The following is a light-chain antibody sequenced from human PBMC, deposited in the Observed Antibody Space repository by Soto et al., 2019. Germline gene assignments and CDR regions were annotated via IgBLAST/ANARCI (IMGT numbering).Light chain of an antibody. V-gene: IGKV1-9*01. J-gene: IGKJ4*01. Sequence: DIQLTQSPSFLSASVGDTVTITCRASQGMSTYLAWYQQKPGKVPKLLIRSASTLQSGVPPRFSGGGSGTEFTLTISALQADAADIYYCQQLNGYQLAFGEGTNVEIK. CDR2: SAS. CDR1: QGMSTY. CDR3: QQLNGYQLA.